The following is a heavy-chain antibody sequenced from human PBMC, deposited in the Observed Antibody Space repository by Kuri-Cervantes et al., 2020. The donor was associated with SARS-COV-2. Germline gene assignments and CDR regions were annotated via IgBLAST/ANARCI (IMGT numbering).Heavy chain of an antibody. CDR2: IYTSGST. Sequence: ESLKISCAVYGGSFSGYYWSWIRQPAGKGLEWIGRIYTSGSTNYNPSLKSRVTMSVDTSKNQFSLKLSSVTAADTAVYYCARSKIAARTNDYYYYGMDVWGQGTTVTVSS. CDR3: ARSKIAARTNDYYYYGMDV. CDR1: GGSFSGYY. D-gene: IGHD6-6*01. J-gene: IGHJ6*02. V-gene: IGHV4-59*10.